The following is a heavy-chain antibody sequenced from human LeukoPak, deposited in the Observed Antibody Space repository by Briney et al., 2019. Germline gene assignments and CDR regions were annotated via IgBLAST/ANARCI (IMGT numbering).Heavy chain of an antibody. Sequence: PGGSLRLSCAASGFTFSSYAMSWVRQAPGKGLVWVSRINSDGSSTSYADSVKGRFTISRDNAKNTLYLQMNSLRAEDTAVYYCARVDVCSGGSCYPDAFDIWGQGTMVTVSS. CDR2: INSDGSST. CDR3: ARVDVCSGGSCYPDAFDI. D-gene: IGHD2-15*01. CDR1: GFTFSSYA. J-gene: IGHJ3*02. V-gene: IGHV3-74*01.